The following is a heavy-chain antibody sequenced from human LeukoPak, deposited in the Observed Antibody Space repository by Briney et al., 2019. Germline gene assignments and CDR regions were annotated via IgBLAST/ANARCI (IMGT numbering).Heavy chain of an antibody. J-gene: IGHJ4*02. D-gene: IGHD1-26*01. Sequence: ASVKVSCKVSGYTLTELSMHWVRQAPGKGLEWMGGSDPEDGETIYAQKFQGRVTMTEDTSTDTAYMELSSLRSEDTAVYYCATDPSHSGSYSNWGQGTLVTVSS. CDR1: GYTLTELS. CDR3: ATDPSHSGSYSN. CDR2: SDPEDGET. V-gene: IGHV1-24*01.